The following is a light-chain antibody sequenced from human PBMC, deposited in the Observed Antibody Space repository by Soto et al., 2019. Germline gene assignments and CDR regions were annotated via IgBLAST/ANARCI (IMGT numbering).Light chain of an antibody. CDR2: DAS. CDR1: QDISNY. J-gene: IGKJ4*01. V-gene: IGKV1-33*01. CDR3: QQYDNLPVT. Sequence: DLQMTQSPSSLSASVGDRVTITCQASQDISNYLNWYQQKLGKATKILIYDASNLETGVPSRFSGSGYGTDFTLTISSLQPEDIATYYCQQYDNLPVTFGGGTKVEIK.